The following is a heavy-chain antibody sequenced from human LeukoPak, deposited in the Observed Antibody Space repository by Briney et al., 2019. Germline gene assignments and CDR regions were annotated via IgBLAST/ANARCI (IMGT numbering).Heavy chain of an antibody. D-gene: IGHD2-15*01. CDR3: ARGCGVWDWWSLFYCYGMDV. CDR1: GHTFTSYD. V-gene: IGHV1-8*01. CDR2: MNPNSGNT. J-gene: IGHJ6*02. Sequence: ASVKVSCKASGHTFTSYDINWVRQATGQGLEWMGWMNPNSGNTGYAQKFQGRVTMTRNTSISTAYMELSSLRSEDTAVYYCARGCGVWDWWSLFYCYGMDVWGQGTTVTVSS.